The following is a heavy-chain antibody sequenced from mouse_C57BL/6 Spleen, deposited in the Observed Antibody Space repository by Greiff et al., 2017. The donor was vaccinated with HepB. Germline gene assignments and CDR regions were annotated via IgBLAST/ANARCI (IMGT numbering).Heavy chain of an antibody. J-gene: IGHJ2*01. CDR1: GYTFTSYG. D-gene: IGHD4-1*01. CDR3: ARGTGHFDY. V-gene: IGHV1-81*01. Sequence: QVQLQQSGAELARPGASVKLSCKASGYTFTSYGISWVQQSTGQGLEWIGEINPRSGNTYYNEKFKGKATLTADKSSSTVYMELRSLRSEDSAVYFCARGTGHFDYWGQGTTLTVSS. CDR2: INPRSGNT.